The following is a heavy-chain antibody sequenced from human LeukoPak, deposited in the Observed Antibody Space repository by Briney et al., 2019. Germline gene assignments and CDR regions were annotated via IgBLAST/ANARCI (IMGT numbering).Heavy chain of an antibody. CDR2: INHSGST. V-gene: IGHV4-34*01. Sequence: PSETLSLTCAVYGGSFSGYYWSWIRQPPGKGLEWIGEINHSGSTNYNPSLKSRVTISVDTSKNQFSLKLSSVTAADTAVYYCARHVGLLWFGELFRNWFDPWGQGTLVTVSS. J-gene: IGHJ5*02. CDR3: ARHVGLLWFGELFRNWFDP. D-gene: IGHD3-10*01. CDR1: GGSFSGYY.